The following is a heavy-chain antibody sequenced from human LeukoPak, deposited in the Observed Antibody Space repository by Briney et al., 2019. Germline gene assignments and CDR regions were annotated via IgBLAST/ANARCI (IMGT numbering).Heavy chain of an antibody. CDR3: ARDQGATTFGFDY. J-gene: IGHJ4*02. CDR2: INPNSGGA. Sequence: ASVKVSCKASGYTFTDYYMHWVRQAPGQGLEWMGWINPNSGGANFAQEFQGWVTMTRDTSISTAYMELSRLRSDDTAVYYCARDQGATTFGFDYWGQGTLVTVSS. V-gene: IGHV1-2*04. D-gene: IGHD1-26*01. CDR1: GYTFTDYY.